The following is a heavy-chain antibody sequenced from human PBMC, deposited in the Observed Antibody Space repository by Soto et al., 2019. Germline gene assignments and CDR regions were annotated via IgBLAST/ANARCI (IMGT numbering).Heavy chain of an antibody. CDR2: INHSGST. J-gene: IGHJ5*02. D-gene: IGHD1-26*01. CDR3: ARVREPLTGGPWFDP. CDR1: GGSFIGYY. V-gene: IGHV4-34*01. Sequence: PSETLSLTCAFYGGSFIGYYWIWIRQPPGKGLEWIGEINHSGSTNYNPSLKSRVTISVDTSKNQFSLKLSSVTAADTAVYYCARVREPLTGGPWFDPWGQGTLVTVSS.